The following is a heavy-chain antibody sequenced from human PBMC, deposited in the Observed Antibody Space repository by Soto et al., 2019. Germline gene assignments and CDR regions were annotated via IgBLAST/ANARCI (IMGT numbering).Heavy chain of an antibody. J-gene: IGHJ3*02. CDR3: ASTDRRPYDSSGYTQLTGYADAFDI. CDR2: IYPGDSDT. CDR1: GYSFTSYW. Sequence: EVQLVQSGAEVKKPGESLKISCKGSGYSFTSYWIGWVRQMPGKGLEGMGIIYPGDSDTRYSPSFQGQVTISADKSISTAYLQWSSLKASDTAMYYCASTDRRPYDSSGYTQLTGYADAFDIWGQGTMVTVSS. V-gene: IGHV5-51*01. D-gene: IGHD3-22*01.